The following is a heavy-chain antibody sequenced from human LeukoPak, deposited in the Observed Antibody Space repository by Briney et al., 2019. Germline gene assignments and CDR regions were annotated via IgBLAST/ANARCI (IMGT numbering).Heavy chain of an antibody. V-gene: IGHV4-39*07. CDR1: GGSISSSSYY. Sequence: PSETLSLTCNVSGGSISSSSYYWGWIRQPPGTGLELIGNIYYSGTTYYNPSLKSRVTISVDTSKNQFSLKLSSATAADTAVYYCARVNTLIRGIGWFDPWGQGILVTVSS. CDR3: ARVNTLIRGIGWFDP. D-gene: IGHD3-10*01. J-gene: IGHJ5*02. CDR2: IYYSGTT.